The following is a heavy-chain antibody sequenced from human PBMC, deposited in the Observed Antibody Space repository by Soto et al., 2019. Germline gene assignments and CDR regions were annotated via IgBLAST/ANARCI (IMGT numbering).Heavy chain of an antibody. D-gene: IGHD2-15*01. J-gene: IGHJ4*02. CDR1: GFTFDDYG. CDR3: AKAVVVVQKSWVNYFAS. CDR2: ISWASGII. V-gene: IGHV3-9*01. Sequence: EVQLVESGGGLVQPGRSLRLSCAASGFTFDDYGMHWVRLAPGKGLEWVAAISWASGIIDYVDSVRGRFTISRDNAKSSLYLQMNSMRAEDTALYYCAKAVVVVQKSWVNYFASWGQGTLVTVSS.